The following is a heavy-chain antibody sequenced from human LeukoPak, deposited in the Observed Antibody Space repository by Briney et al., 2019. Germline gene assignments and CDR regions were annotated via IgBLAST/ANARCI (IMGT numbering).Heavy chain of an antibody. J-gene: IGHJ4*02. V-gene: IGHV3-30*07. CDR2: TSHDGSKK. CDR1: GLTFSTYA. D-gene: IGHD2-15*01. CDR3: ARSGQGGGFDY. Sequence: PGRSLRLSCSASGLTFSTYAMHWLRQAPGKGLEWVAVTSHDGSKKNYADSVKGRFTISGDNSKNTLYLQMNSLRAEDTAVYYCARSGQGGGFDYWGQGTLVTVSS.